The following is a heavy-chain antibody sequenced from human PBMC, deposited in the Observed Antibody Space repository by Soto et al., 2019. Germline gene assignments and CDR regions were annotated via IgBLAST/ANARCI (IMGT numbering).Heavy chain of an antibody. CDR1: GYTFTSSG. V-gene: IGHV1-18*01. D-gene: IGHD3-10*01. J-gene: IGHJ4*02. Sequence: QVQLVQSGAEVKKPGASVKVSCKASGYTFTSSGFSWVRQAPGQGLEWMAWISAYNGETHYAQKFQGRVTMTTDTSTSTCYTELRSLRSDDTGVYYCAGDRGRYVYGSDWGQGTLVTVSS. CDR2: ISAYNGET. CDR3: AGDRGRYVYGSD.